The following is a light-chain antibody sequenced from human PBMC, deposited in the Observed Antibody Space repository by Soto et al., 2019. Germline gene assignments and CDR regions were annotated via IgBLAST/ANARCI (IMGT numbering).Light chain of an antibody. J-gene: IGKJ1*01. CDR3: QQYGSSPST. CDR2: GAS. Sequence: EIVLTQSPGTLSLSPGERATLSCRDSQSVSSNYITWYQQKPGQAPRRLIFGASSRATGIPDRFCGSGSGTDFTLTISSLEPEDFAVYYCQQYGSSPSTFGQGTKVDIK. CDR1: QSVSSNY. V-gene: IGKV3-20*01.